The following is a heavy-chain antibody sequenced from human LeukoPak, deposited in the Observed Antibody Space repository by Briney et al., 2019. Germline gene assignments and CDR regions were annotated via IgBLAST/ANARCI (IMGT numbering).Heavy chain of an antibody. CDR1: GFTFSSYG. CDR2: IWYGGSNK. J-gene: IGHJ4*02. Sequence: PGGSLRLSCAASGFTFSSYGMHWVRQAPGKGLEWVAVIWYGGSNKYYADSVKGRFTISRDNSKNTLYLQMNSLRADDTAVYYCARDGRNYYGRSGYYSALAYWGQGTLVTVSS. CDR3: ARDGRNYYGRSGYYSALAY. D-gene: IGHD3-22*01. V-gene: IGHV3-33*08.